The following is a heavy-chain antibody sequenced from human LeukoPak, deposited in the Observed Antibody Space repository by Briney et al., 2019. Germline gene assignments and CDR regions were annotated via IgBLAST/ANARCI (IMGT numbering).Heavy chain of an antibody. V-gene: IGHV4-4*02. CDR3: ARGLNIVATISGLYYFDS. J-gene: IGHJ4*02. CDR2: INHSGST. CDR1: GDSINSLDL. D-gene: IGHD5-12*01. Sequence: PSETLSLTCTVSGDSINSLDLWSWVRQPPGKGLEWIGEINHSGSTNYNPSLKSRVTISVDTSKNQFSLKLSSVTAADTAVYYCARGLNIVATISGLYYFDSWGQGTLVTVSS.